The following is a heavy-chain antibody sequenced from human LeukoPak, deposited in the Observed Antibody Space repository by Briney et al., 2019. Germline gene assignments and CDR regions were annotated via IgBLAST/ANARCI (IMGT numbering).Heavy chain of an antibody. Sequence: GGSLRLSCAASGFTFSTYHMSWVRQAPGQGLEWVSAITDRGGSTYYASSVRGGFTISRDNSKKTLYLQMYSLRAEDTAVYYCAKALVGATAHAFDIWGQGTMVTVSS. V-gene: IGHV3-23*01. CDR1: GFTFSTYH. J-gene: IGHJ3*02. CDR2: ITDRGGST. CDR3: AKALVGATAHAFDI. D-gene: IGHD1-26*01.